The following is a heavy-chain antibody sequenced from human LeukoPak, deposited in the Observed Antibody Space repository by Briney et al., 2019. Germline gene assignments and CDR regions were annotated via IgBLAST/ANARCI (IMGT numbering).Heavy chain of an antibody. J-gene: IGHJ4*02. V-gene: IGHV4-39*01. CDR2: IYYSGST. Sequence: SETLSLTCTVSGGTISSSDYYWGRIPQPPGRELEWIGSIYYSGSTYYNPSLKRGVTISVDTSKRQFSLELRSVTDADTAVYYCARHFSMAAVAFVYWGEGTLGTVSS. CDR1: GGTISSSDYY. CDR3: ARHFSMAAVAFVY. D-gene: IGHD3-10*01.